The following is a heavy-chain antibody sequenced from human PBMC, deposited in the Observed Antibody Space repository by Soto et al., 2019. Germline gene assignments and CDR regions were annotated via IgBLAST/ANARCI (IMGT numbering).Heavy chain of an antibody. CDR3: ARAYGDYSFGDY. V-gene: IGHV3-21*01. D-gene: IGHD4-17*01. CDR2: ISSSSSYI. J-gene: IGHJ4*02. Sequence: GGSLRLSCAASGFTFGSYTLHWVRQASGKGLEWVSSISSSSSYIYYADSVQGRFTISRDNAKSSLYLQMNSLRAEDTAVYYCARAYGDYSFGDYWGQGTLVTVS. CDR1: GFTFGSYT.